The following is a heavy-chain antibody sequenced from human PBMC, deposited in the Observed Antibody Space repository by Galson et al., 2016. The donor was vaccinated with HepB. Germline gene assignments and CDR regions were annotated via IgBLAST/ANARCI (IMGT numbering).Heavy chain of an antibody. J-gene: IGHJ5*02. CDR2: IYFSGSN. V-gene: IGHV4-4*01. CDR1: GGSISSNNW. CDR3: ARRSRSFGWFDP. D-gene: IGHD1-26*01. Sequence: TLSLTCAVSGGSISSNNWCTWVRQHPGKWLEWIGNIYFSGSNYVYNPSLKSRVSISVDTSKNQLSLRLNSVTAADTSVYFCARRSRSFGWFDPWGQGTLVTVSS.